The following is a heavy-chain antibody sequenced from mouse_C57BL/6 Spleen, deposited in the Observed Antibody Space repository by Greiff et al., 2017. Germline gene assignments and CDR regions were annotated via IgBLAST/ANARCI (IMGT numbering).Heavy chain of an antibody. D-gene: IGHD1-1*02. CDR3: TRIGTEGFAY. CDR1: GYTFTDYE. CDR2: IDPATGGT. Sequence: QVQLQQSGAELVRPGASVTLSCKASGYTFTDYEMHWVKQTPVHGLEWIGAIDPATGGTAYNQKFKGKARLTADKSSSTAYMELRSLTSEDSAVYYCTRIGTEGFAYWGQGTLVTVSA. V-gene: IGHV1-15*01. J-gene: IGHJ3*01.